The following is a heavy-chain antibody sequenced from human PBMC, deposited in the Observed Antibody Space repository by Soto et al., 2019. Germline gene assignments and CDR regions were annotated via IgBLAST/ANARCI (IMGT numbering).Heavy chain of an antibody. Sequence: SETLSLTCTVSGGSISSGGYYWSWIRQHPGKGLEWIGYIYYSGSTYYNPSLKSRVTISVDTSKNQFSLKLSSVTAADTAVYYCARIAAEMSVDYWGQGTLVTVSS. V-gene: IGHV4-31*03. CDR3: ARIAAEMSVDY. CDR2: IYYSGST. J-gene: IGHJ4*02. CDR1: GGSISSGGYY.